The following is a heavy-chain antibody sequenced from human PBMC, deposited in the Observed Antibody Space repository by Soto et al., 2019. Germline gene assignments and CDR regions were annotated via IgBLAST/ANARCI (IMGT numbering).Heavy chain of an antibody. Sequence: ASVKVSCKASGYTFSSYYLQWVRQAPGQGLEWMGIINPSGDHTSYEEKFHGRITMTSDTSTSTVYMELSSLRSDDTAVYYCARGPFRGFGELMLNYYDMDVWGQGITVTVSS. CDR2: INPSGDHT. V-gene: IGHV1-46*01. D-gene: IGHD3-10*01. J-gene: IGHJ6*02. CDR1: GYTFSSYY. CDR3: ARGPFRGFGELMLNYYDMDV.